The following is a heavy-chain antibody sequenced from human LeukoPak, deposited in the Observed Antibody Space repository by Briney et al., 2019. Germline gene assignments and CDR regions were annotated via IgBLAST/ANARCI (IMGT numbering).Heavy chain of an antibody. Sequence: PSETLSLTCAVYGGSFSGYYWSWIRQPPGKGLEWIGEINHSGSTNYNPSLKSRVTISVDTSKNQFSLKLSSETAADTAVYYCARSITIFGVVTLPYNWFDPWGQGTLVTVSS. J-gene: IGHJ5*02. CDR3: ARSITIFGVVTLPYNWFDP. CDR2: INHSGST. CDR1: GGSFSGYY. V-gene: IGHV4-34*01. D-gene: IGHD3-3*01.